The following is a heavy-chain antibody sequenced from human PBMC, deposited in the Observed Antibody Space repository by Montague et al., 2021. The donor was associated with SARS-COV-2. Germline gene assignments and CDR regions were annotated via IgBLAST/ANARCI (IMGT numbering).Heavy chain of an antibody. D-gene: IGHD5-12*01. V-gene: IGHV4-59*01. CDR3: AGGTGYDYYFDC. CDR1: GGSISDYY. J-gene: IGHJ4*02. Sequence: SETLSLTCSVSGGSISDYYWNWIRQPPGKGLEWIGYINYNTRNTNYNTPLQSRVTISLDTTNNHFSLNLRSATAADTALYFCAGGTGYDYYFDCWGLGTLVTVSS. CDR2: INYNTRNT.